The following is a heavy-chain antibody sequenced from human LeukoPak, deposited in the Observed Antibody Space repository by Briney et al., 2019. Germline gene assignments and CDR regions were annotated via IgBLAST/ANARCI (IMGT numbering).Heavy chain of an antibody. D-gene: IGHD4-17*01. J-gene: IGHJ4*02. Sequence: GGSLRLSCAASGFTFSSYAMSWVRQAPGKGLEWVSAISGSGGSTYYADSVKGRFTISRDNSKNTLHLQMNSLRAEDSAVYYCAKAPSTVPAHFDYWGQGTLVTVSS. CDR2: ISGSGGST. V-gene: IGHV3-23*01. CDR1: GFTFSSYA. CDR3: AKAPSTVPAHFDY.